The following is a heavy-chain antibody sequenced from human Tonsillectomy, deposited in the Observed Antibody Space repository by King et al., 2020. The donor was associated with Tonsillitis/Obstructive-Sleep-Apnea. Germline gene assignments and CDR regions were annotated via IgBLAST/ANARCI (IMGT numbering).Heavy chain of an antibody. CDR2: MSYDGSHI. CDR3: ARRTGDYFDF. D-gene: IGHD3/OR15-3a*01. CDR1: GFTFRSYA. V-gene: IGHV3-30*04. J-gene: IGHJ4*02. Sequence: QLVQSGGGVVQPGRSLRLSCAASGFTFRSYAMHWVRQAPGKGLEWVALMSYDGSHIYYADSVKGRFTISRDNSKTKLFLQMNSLRAEDTAVYYCARRTGDYFDFWGQGTLVNVSS.